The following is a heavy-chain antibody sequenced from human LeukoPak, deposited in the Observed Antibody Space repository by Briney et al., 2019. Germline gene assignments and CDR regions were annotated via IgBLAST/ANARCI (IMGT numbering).Heavy chain of an antibody. V-gene: IGHV3-23*01. Sequence: GGSLRLSCAASGFTFSSYGMSWVRQAPGKGLEWVSAISGSGGSTYYADSVKGRFTISRDNSKNTLYLQMNSLRAEDTAVYYCAKDLGRAGYFDYWGQGTLVTVSS. CDR1: GFTFSSYG. J-gene: IGHJ4*02. CDR2: ISGSGGST. CDR3: AKDLGRAGYFDY.